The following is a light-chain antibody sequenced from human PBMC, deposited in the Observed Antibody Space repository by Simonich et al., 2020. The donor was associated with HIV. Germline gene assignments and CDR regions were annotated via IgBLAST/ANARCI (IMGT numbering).Light chain of an antibody. CDR3: MQALQTPLA. CDR1: QSLLHINGDNY. V-gene: IGKV2-28*01. Sequence: DIVMTQSPLSLPVTPGESASISCRSSQSLLHINGDNYLDWYLQKPGQSPQLLIYLGSNRASGVPDRCSGRGSGTEFTLKISRVEAEDVGVYYCMQALQTPLAFGQGTKVEIK. CDR2: LGS. J-gene: IGKJ1*01.